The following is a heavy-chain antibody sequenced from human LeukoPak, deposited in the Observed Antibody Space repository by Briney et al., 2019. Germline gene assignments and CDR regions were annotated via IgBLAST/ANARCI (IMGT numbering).Heavy chain of an antibody. CDR1: GFTFRYYS. CDR3: AKVDRGDYSSSPVPYYNYYMNV. D-gene: IGHD6-13*01. CDR2: ISSRSSLI. J-gene: IGHJ6*03. Sequence: GGSLRLSCAASGFTFRYYSMNWVRQAPGRGLEWVSCISSRSSLIFYSDSVRGRFTISRDNDKNLLYLHMNSLRVEDTAVYYCAKVDRGDYSSSPVPYYNYYMNVWGKGTTVTVSS. V-gene: IGHV3-21*01.